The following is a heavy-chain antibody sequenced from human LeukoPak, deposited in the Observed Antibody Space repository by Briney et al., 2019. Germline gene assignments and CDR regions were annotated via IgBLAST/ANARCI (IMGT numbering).Heavy chain of an antibody. V-gene: IGHV1-2*04. CDR1: GYTFTGYY. CDR2: INPNSGGT. CDR3: VRGAVVRSYWYFDL. Sequence: ASVKVSCKASGYTFTGYYMHWVRQAPGQGLEWMGWINPNSGGTNYAQKFQGWVTMTRDTSISTAYMELSRLRSDDTAVYYCVRGAVVRSYWYFDLWGRGTLVTVSS. J-gene: IGHJ2*01. D-gene: IGHD4-23*01.